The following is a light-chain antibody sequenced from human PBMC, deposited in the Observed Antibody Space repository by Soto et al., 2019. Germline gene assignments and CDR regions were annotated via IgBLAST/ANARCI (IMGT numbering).Light chain of an antibody. CDR1: QSVSSN. CDR3: QQYNYWPGT. CDR2: AAS. Sequence: EIVMTQSPATLSVSPGERATLSCRASQSVSSNLAWYQQKPGQAPRLLIYAASTRATGIPARFSGSGSGTEFTLTISSLQSEDFAVYYCQQYNYWPGTFGQGTKVEIK. V-gene: IGKV3-15*01. J-gene: IGKJ1*01.